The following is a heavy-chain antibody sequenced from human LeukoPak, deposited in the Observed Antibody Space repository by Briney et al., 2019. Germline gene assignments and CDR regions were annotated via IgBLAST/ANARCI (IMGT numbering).Heavy chain of an antibody. CDR3: ARDGAVSGYSFDF. Sequence: SETLSLTCTVSGYSISTGYFWGWIRQSPGKGLEWIGNIYHRGTTYYNPSLMTRVNLSVDTSKNQFSLKLTSVTAADTAVYYCARDGAVSGYSFDFWGQGTLVTVSS. J-gene: IGHJ4*02. V-gene: IGHV4-38-2*02. D-gene: IGHD3-22*01. CDR2: IYHRGTT. CDR1: GYSISTGYF.